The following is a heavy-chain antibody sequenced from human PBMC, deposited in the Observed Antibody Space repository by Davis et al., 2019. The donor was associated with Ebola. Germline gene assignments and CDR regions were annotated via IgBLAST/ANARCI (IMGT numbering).Heavy chain of an antibody. Sequence: GGSLRLSCAASGFIFNTYAMHWVRQAPGRGPEWVAVVSYDGNTQLYADTVMGRFTISRDNSENTLYLQMNSLRSDDTAGYYCVRDIFATIRGTRGAFDIWGQGTMVTVSS. CDR3: VRDIFATIRGTRGAFDI. CDR2: VSYDGNTQ. V-gene: IGHV3-30-3*01. J-gene: IGHJ3*02. D-gene: IGHD1-7*01. CDR1: GFIFNTYA.